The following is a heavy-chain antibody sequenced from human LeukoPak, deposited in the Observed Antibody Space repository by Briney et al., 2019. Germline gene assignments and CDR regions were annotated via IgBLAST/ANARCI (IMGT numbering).Heavy chain of an antibody. CDR1: GFTFSSYS. Sequence: PGGSLRLSCAASGFTFSSYSMTWVRQAPGKGLEWVSSISSSSSYIYYADSVKGRFTISRDNAKNSLYLQMNSLRAEDTAVYYCARDCSGGSCYLALDYWGQGTLVTVSS. J-gene: IGHJ4*02. V-gene: IGHV3-21*01. CDR2: ISSSSSYI. D-gene: IGHD2-15*01. CDR3: ARDCSGGSCYLALDY.